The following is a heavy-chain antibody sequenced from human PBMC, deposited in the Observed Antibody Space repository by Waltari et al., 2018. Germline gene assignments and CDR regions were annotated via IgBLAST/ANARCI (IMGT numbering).Heavy chain of an antibody. CDR2: INHSGST. D-gene: IGHD4-17*01. J-gene: IGHJ4*02. CDR3: ARGTDVDYPLDY. CDR1: GGSFSGYY. Sequence: QVQLQQWGAGLLKPSETLSLTCAVYGGSFSGYYWSWIRQPPGKGLEWIGEINHSGSTNYNPSLKSRVTISVDTSKNQFSLKLSSVTAADTAVYYCARGTDVDYPLDYWGQGTLVTVSS. V-gene: IGHV4-34*01.